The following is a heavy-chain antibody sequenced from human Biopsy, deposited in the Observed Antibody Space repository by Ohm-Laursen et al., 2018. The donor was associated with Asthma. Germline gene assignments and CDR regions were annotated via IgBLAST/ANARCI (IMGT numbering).Heavy chain of an antibody. CDR3: ARDYYDFWNRSVYTYFGMDV. CDR1: GYSISNGGYY. Sequence: TLSLTCCVSGYSISNGGYYWTWVRQRPGKGLEWIGNIYHRGNTKYNPSLKSRLSFPVDTSKNQFSLELSSVTAADTAIYFCARDYYDFWNRSVYTYFGMDVWGRGTTVVVSS. J-gene: IGHJ6*02. D-gene: IGHD3-3*01. CDR2: IYHRGNT. V-gene: IGHV4-31*03.